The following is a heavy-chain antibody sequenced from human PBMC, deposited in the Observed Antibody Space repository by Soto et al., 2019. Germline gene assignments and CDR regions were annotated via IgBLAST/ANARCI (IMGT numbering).Heavy chain of an antibody. CDR3: AAYYYDSSGYRFDAFDI. V-gene: IGHV1-69*02. J-gene: IGHJ3*02. D-gene: IGHD3-22*01. Sequence: SVKVSCKASGGTFSSYTISWVRQAPGQGLEWMGRIIPILGIANYAQKFQGRVTITADKSTSTAYMELSSLRSEDTAVYYCAAYYYDSSGYRFDAFDIWGQGTMVTVSS. CDR1: GGTFSSYT. CDR2: IIPILGIA.